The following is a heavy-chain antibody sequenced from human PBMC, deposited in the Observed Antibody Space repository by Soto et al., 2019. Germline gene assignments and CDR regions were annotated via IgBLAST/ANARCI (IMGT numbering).Heavy chain of an antibody. CDR1: GFSFSSDD. J-gene: IGHJ3*01. V-gene: IGHV3-48*03. D-gene: IGHD3-10*01. CDR3: ARESTLPESDGDAFDV. Sequence: EVQLLESGGGVTQPGGSLRLSCAASGFSFSSDDMNWVRQAPGKGLEWISFISGSGRKIYYADSVKGRFTISRVNAKNSLYLQMNSLRAEDTALYYCARESTLPESDGDAFDVWGQGTMVTVSS. CDR2: ISGSGRKI.